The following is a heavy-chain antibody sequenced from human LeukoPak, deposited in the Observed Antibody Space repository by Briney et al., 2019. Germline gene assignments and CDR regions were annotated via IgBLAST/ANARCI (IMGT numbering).Heavy chain of an antibody. V-gene: IGHV3-7*05. Sequence: GGSLRLSCAASGFTFSSYWMSWVRQAPGKGLEGVANIKQDGSEKYYVDCVKGRFTISRDNAKNSLYLQMNSLRTEDTAVYYCARDQRYCSSSSCPWDPFDYWGQGTLVTVSS. CDR2: IKQDGSEK. CDR1: GFTFSSYW. J-gene: IGHJ4*02. D-gene: IGHD2-2*01. CDR3: ARDQRYCSSSSCPWDPFDY.